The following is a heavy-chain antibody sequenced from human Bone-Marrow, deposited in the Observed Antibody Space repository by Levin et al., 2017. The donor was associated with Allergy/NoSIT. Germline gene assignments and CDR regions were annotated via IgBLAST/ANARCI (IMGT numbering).Heavy chain of an antibody. CDR2: ISYNGREK. CDR1: GFTFSDYA. Sequence: QHGESLKISCAASGFTFSDYAMHWVRQAPGQGLEWVSVISYNGREKFYADSVTGRFTFSRDNSKNTLYLQMNSLRVEDTAVYYCARDKIVPTGDDNYYYYYGMDVWGQGTTVTVSS. V-gene: IGHV3-30*04. CDR3: ARDKIVPTGDDNYYYYYGMDV. J-gene: IGHJ6*02. D-gene: IGHD5-12*01.